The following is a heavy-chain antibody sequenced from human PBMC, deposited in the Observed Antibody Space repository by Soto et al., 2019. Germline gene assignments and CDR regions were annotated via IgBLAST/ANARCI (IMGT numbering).Heavy chain of an antibody. CDR3: VRLRGYGDSNFDY. D-gene: IGHD4-17*01. Sequence: PPESLSPTCTVSADSTSNSYYWGCIRQPPGKGLEWLATISYIFGTYNNPSNKNRGTITHDTSNNRFALILPFVTAADTAVYYCVRLRGYGDSNFDYWGQGAPVTVSS. CDR1: ADSTSNSYY. V-gene: IGHV4-39*01. J-gene: IGHJ4*02. CDR2: ISYIFGT.